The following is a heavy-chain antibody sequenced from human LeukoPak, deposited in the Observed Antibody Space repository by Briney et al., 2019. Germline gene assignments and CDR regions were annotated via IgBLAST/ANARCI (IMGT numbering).Heavy chain of an antibody. CDR2: ISGSGGST. Sequence: GGSLRLSCVVSEFTFSSYAMSWVRQAPGKGLEWVSAISGSGGSTYYADSVKGRFTISRDNSKNTLYLQMNSLRAEDTAVYYCAKDPDTAMANYWGQGTLVTVSS. CDR1: EFTFSSYA. D-gene: IGHD5-18*01. J-gene: IGHJ4*02. V-gene: IGHV3-23*01. CDR3: AKDPDTAMANY.